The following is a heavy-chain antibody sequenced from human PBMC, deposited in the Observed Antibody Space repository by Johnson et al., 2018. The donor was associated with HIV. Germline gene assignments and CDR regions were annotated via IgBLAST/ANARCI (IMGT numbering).Heavy chain of an antibody. Sequence: VQLVESGGGLVKPGGSLRLSCAASGFTFSSYAMHWVRQAPGKGLEWVGRIKSKTDGGTTDYAAPVKGRFTISRDDSKNTLYLQMNSLKTEDTAVYYCTTDLASDAFDIWGQGTMVTVSS. CDR3: TTDLASDAFDI. V-gene: IGHV3-15*01. CDR2: IKSKTDGGTT. J-gene: IGHJ3*02. CDR1: GFTFSSYA.